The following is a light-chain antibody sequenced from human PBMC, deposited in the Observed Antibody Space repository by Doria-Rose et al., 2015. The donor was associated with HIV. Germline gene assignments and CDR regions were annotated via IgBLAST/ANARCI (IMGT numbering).Light chain of an antibody. V-gene: IGKV3-20*01. CDR3: QQYSTSPET. Sequence: LSPGERVTLSCRASQTVYSTYLAWYQHKPGQAPRLLIYDATRRATGIPDRFSGSGSGRDFTLTISRLEPEDFAVYYCQQYSTSPETFGQRTKVQF. CDR2: DAT. CDR1: QTVYSTY. J-gene: IGKJ1*01.